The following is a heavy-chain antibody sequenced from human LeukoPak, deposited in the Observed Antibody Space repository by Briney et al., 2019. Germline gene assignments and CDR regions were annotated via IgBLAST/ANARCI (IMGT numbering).Heavy chain of an antibody. D-gene: IGHD6-19*01. CDR3: ASLYSSGWYGWFDP. Sequence: GGSLRLSCAASGFTFSSYSMNWVRQAPGKGLEWVSSISSSSSYIYYADSVKGRFTISRDNAKNSLYLQINSLRAEDTAVYYCASLYSSGWYGWFDPWGQGTLVTVSS. V-gene: IGHV3-21*01. CDR2: ISSSSSYI. J-gene: IGHJ5*02. CDR1: GFTFSSYS.